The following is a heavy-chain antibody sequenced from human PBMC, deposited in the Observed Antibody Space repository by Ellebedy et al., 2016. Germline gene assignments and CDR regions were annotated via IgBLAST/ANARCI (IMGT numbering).Heavy chain of an antibody. Sequence: GESLKISXKGSEFTFSTYWIAWVRQMPGKGLEWMGIIFPRDSDTRYSPSFQGQVTISADKSISTAYLQWNSLNVSDTAMYYCARHLRGSGDHLDYWGRGTLVTVSS. CDR3: ARHLRGSGDHLDY. CDR2: IFPRDSDT. CDR1: EFTFSTYW. D-gene: IGHD2-21*01. J-gene: IGHJ4*02. V-gene: IGHV5-51*01.